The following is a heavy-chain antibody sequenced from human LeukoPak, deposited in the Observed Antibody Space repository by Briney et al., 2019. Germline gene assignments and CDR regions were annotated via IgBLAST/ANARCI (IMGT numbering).Heavy chain of an antibody. Sequence: SETLCLTCTASGGSISSYYWSWIRQPPGKGLEWIGYIFHSGSTNYNPSLKSRVTISLDTSKNQFSLMLSSVTAADTAVYYCVRDSHRYSGYEGYYMDVWGKGTTVTVSS. CDR2: IFHSGST. D-gene: IGHD5-12*01. CDR1: GGSISSYY. V-gene: IGHV4-59*01. J-gene: IGHJ6*03. CDR3: VRDSHRYSGYEGYYMDV.